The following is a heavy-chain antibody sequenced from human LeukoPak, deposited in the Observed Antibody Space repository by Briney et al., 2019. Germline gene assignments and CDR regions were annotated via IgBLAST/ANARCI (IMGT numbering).Heavy chain of an antibody. J-gene: IGHJ4*02. Sequence: GGSLRLSCEASGFPFSSYSMTWVRQPQGKGLEGVSDISGRGGRTYYADAVKGRFTISRDNSKNTLYLQMNSLRAEDTALYYCAKRVNDDSRGSYFDSWGQGTLVTVSS. V-gene: IGHV3-23*01. CDR2: ISGRGGRT. D-gene: IGHD3-22*01. CDR3: AKRVNDDSRGSYFDS. CDR1: GFPFSSYS.